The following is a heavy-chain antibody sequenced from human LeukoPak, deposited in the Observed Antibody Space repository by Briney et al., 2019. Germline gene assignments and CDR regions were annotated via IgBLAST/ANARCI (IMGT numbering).Heavy chain of an antibody. V-gene: IGHV7-4-1*01. Sequence: ASVKVSCKASGYSFTSYAMSWVRQAPGQGLEWMGWINTNTGNPTYAQGFTGRFVFSLDTSVSTAYLQISSLKAEGTAVYYCARDEEWFFDYWGQGTLVTVSS. D-gene: IGHD3-3*01. CDR3: ARDEEWFFDY. J-gene: IGHJ4*02. CDR2: INTNTGNP. CDR1: GYSFTSYA.